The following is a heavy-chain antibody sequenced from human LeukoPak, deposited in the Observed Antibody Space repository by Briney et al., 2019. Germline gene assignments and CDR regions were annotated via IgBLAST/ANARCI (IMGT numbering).Heavy chain of an antibody. CDR1: GYTLTELS. V-gene: IGHV1-24*01. J-gene: IGHJ1*01. D-gene: IGHD3-22*01. CDR3: ATTQNYYDSSGYYAEYFQH. CDR2: FEPEVGKT. Sequence: ASVKVSCKVSGYTLTELSMHWVRQAPGKGLEWMGGFEPEVGKTIYAQKFQGRVTMTEDTSTDTAYMELSSLRSEDTAVYYCATTQNYYDSSGYYAEYFQHWGQGTLVTVSS.